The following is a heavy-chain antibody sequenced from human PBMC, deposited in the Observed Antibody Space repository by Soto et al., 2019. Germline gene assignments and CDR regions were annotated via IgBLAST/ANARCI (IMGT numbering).Heavy chain of an antibody. D-gene: IGHD6-19*01. CDR1: GYTFTSYA. Sequence: VKVSCKASGYTFTSYAISWVRQAPGQGLEWMGWISAYNGNTNYAQKLQGRVTMTTDTSTSTAYMELRSLRSDDTAVYYCARDGKIAVADAFDIWGQGTMVTVSS. V-gene: IGHV1-18*01. CDR2: ISAYNGNT. J-gene: IGHJ3*02. CDR3: ARDGKIAVADAFDI.